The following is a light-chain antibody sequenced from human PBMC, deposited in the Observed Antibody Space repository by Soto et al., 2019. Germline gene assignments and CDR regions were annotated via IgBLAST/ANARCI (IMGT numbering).Light chain of an antibody. Sequence: QSVLTQPPSASGSPGQSVTISCTGTSSDVGAYDRVSWYQQHPGKPPKLIIYAVTDRTSGVPDRFSGSKSGNTASLTVSGLQAEDEADYYCTSYGGRDDTIFGGGTKLTVL. V-gene: IGLV2-8*01. CDR2: AVT. CDR1: SSDVGAYDR. J-gene: IGLJ2*01. CDR3: TSYGGRDDTI.